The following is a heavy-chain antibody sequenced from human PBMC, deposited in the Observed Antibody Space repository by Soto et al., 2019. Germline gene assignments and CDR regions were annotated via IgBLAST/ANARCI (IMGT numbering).Heavy chain of an antibody. J-gene: IGHJ4*02. D-gene: IGHD5-18*01. Sequence: PGGSLRLSCATSGFTFGSYTMNWVRQAPGKGLEWVSCISSASSYIYYADSVQGRFTISRDNSEKSLYLHMNSLRAEDTAVYYCARRSGYAYGSLDHWGQGVLVTVSS. V-gene: IGHV3-21*01. CDR1: GFTFGSYT. CDR3: ARRSGYAYGSLDH. CDR2: ISSASSYI.